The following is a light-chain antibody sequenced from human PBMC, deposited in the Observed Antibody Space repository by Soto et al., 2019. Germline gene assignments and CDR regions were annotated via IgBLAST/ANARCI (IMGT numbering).Light chain of an antibody. J-gene: IGKJ4*01. Sequence: EIVMTQSPATLSVSPGERATLSCRASQSVNIYLAWYQQKPGQAPRLLIFGASSRATGIPARFSGSGSGTDFTLTISSLQAEDVAVYYCQQYYSTPALTFGGGTKVDIK. CDR3: QQYYSTPALT. CDR2: GAS. V-gene: IGKV3D-15*01. CDR1: QSVNIY.